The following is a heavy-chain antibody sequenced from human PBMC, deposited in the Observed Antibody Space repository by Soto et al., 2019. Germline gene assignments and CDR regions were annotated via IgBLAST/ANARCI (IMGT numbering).Heavy chain of an antibody. J-gene: IGHJ6*02. CDR3: AKDRFGELFSADYYYYYGMDV. CDR2: ISYDGSNK. D-gene: IGHD3-10*01. Sequence: PGGSLRLSCAASGFTFSSYGMHWVRQAPGMGLEWVAVISYDGSNKYYADSVKGRFTISRDNSKNTLYLQMNSLRAEDMAVYYCAKDRFGELFSADYYYYYGMDVWGQGT. CDR1: GFTFSSYG. V-gene: IGHV3-30*18.